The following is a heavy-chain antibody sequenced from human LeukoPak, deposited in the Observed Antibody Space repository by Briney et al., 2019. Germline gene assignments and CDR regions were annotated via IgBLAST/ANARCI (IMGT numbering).Heavy chain of an antibody. J-gene: IGHJ4*02. V-gene: IGHV6-1*01. D-gene: IGHD3-16*01. CDR2: AYYRSKWSI. Sequence: SQTLSLTFSISWDSVSSTSAAWNWLRQSPSRGLEWLGRAYYRSKWSIEYAPSVESRITINPDASKNQFSLQLVSVTPEDTAMYYCAGGFVGGGWHAYWGQGTLSPSPQ. CDR1: WDSVSSTSAA. CDR3: AGGFVGGGWHAY.